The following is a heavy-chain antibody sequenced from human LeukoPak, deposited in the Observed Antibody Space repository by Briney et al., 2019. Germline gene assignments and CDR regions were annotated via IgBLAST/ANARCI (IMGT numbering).Heavy chain of an antibody. CDR3: ARDLNKYQLLSWFDP. Sequence: ASVKVSCKASGYTFTSYYMHWVRQAPGQGLEWMGIINPSGGSTSYAQKFQGRVTMTRDTSTSTVYMELSSLRSEDTAVYYCARDLNKYQLLSWFDPGAREPWSPSPQ. J-gene: IGHJ5*02. CDR2: INPSGGST. D-gene: IGHD2-2*01. CDR1: GYTFTSYY. V-gene: IGHV1-46*01.